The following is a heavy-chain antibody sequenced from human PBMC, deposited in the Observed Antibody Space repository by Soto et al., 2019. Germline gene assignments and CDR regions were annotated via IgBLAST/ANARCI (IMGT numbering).Heavy chain of an antibody. V-gene: IGHV1-69*01. D-gene: IGHD1-7*01. CDR1: GGTFSSYA. CDR2: IIPIFGTA. Sequence: QVQLVQSGAEVKKPGSSVKVSCKASGGTFSSYAISWVRQAPGQGLEWMGGIIPIFGTANYAQKFQGRVTITADESTSTAYMELSSLRSEDTAVYYCAREKYNWNYGNYYYYGMDVWGPGTTVTVSS. J-gene: IGHJ6*02. CDR3: AREKYNWNYGNYYYYGMDV.